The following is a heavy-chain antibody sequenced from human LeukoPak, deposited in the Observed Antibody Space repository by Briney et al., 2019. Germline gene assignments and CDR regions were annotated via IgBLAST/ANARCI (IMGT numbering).Heavy chain of an antibody. Sequence: GGSLRLSCGVSGFTVSSYSMHWVRQAPGQGLEWVAVMSYDGTNKYYADSVKGRFTISRDNSKNTLYLQMNNLRAQDTAVYYCAREGYYGSGSPPSLYFDYWGQGTLVTVSS. J-gene: IGHJ4*02. CDR3: AREGYYGSGSPPSLYFDY. CDR2: MSYDGTNK. D-gene: IGHD3-10*01. CDR1: GFTVSSYS. V-gene: IGHV3-30-3*01.